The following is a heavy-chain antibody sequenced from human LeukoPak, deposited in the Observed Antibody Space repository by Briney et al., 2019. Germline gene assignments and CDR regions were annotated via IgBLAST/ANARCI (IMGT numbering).Heavy chain of an antibody. D-gene: IGHD7-27*01. CDR3: ARDCPNWGIDC. CDR2: ISAYNGNT. V-gene: IGHV1-18*01. Sequence: GASVKVSCKASGYTFTRYGITWVRQAPGQGLEWMGWISAYNGNTNFAQKFQGRVTMTTDTSTSTAYMELRSLRSDDTAVYYCARDCPNWGIDCWGQGTLVTVSS. CDR1: GYTFTRYG. J-gene: IGHJ4*02.